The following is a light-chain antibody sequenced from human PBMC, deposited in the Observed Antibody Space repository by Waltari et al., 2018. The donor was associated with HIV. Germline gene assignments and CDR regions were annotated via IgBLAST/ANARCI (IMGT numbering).Light chain of an antibody. Sequence: QAVVTQEPSLPVSPVGTVTLTCCSSIGAVTTSHYPYWFHQKPGQAPRTLIYDTSYKHSWTPARFSGSLLGGKAALTLSGAQPEDEADYYCLLYYSGARVFGGGTRLTVL. J-gene: IGLJ2*01. CDR2: DTS. CDR3: LLYYSGARV. CDR1: IGAVTTSHY. V-gene: IGLV7-46*01.